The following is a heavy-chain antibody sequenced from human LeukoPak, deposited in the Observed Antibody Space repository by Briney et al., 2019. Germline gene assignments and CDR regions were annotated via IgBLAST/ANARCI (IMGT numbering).Heavy chain of an antibody. CDR2: ISANGADE. D-gene: IGHD1-14*01. J-gene: IGHJ4*02. V-gene: IGHV3-23*01. CDR1: RFPFSTYA. Sequence: GGSLRLSCAVSRFPFSTYAMSWVRQAPGQGPEWVSAISANGADEYYADSVRGRFTISRDNSKNTLFLQMTSLDVEDTAVYYCAHYRKPQGLDYWGQGTLVTVSS. CDR3: AHYRKPQGLDY.